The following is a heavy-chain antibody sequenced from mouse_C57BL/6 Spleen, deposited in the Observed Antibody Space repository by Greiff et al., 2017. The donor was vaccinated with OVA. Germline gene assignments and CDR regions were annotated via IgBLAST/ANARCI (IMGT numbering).Heavy chain of an antibody. CDR2: IDPSDSYT. J-gene: IGHJ4*01. CDR1: GYTFTSYW. Sequence: QVHVKQPGAELVRPGTSVKLSCKASGYTFTSYWMHWVKQRPGQGLEWIGVIDPSDSYTNYNQKFKGKATLTVDTSSSTAYMQLSSLTSEDSAVYYCARKGSNLYAMDYWGQGTSVTVSS. V-gene: IGHV1-59*01. D-gene: IGHD2-5*01. CDR3: ARKGSNLYAMDY.